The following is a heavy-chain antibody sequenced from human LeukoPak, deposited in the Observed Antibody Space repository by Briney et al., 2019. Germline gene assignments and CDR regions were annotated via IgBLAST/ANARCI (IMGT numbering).Heavy chain of an antibody. D-gene: IGHD2-15*01. V-gene: IGHV3-23*01. CDR3: AKGRGYCSGGSYYPGFDS. Sequence: GGSLRLSCAASGFTFSGYAMSWVRQAPGKGLEWVSTITGSGGTTYYADSVKGRFTISRDNSKNTLYLQMNRLRAEDTAVYYCAKGRGYCSGGSYYPGFDSWGQGTLVTVSS. J-gene: IGHJ5*01. CDR1: GFTFSGYA. CDR2: ITGSGGTT.